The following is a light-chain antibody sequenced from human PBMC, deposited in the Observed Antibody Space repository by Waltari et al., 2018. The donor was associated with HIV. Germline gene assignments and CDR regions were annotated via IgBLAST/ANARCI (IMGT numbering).Light chain of an antibody. Sequence: QSVLTQPPSASGTPGQRVSIPCSGSSSNIGRNIVNWYQQVPGTAPKLLIYSNNQRPSGVPDRFSGSKSGTSASLAISGLQSEDEADYYCAAWDDSLNAWVFGGGTKLTVL. J-gene: IGLJ3*02. CDR3: AAWDDSLNAWV. CDR2: SNN. CDR1: SSNIGRNI. V-gene: IGLV1-44*01.